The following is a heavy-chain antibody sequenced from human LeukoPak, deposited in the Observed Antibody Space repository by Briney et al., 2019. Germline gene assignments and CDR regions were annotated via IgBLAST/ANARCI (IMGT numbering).Heavy chain of an antibody. D-gene: IGHD3-22*01. Sequence: SETLSLTCTVSGGSISSYYWSWIRQPPGKGLEWIGYSYYSGSTNYNPSLKSRVTISVDTSKNQFSLKLSSVTAADTAVYYCARGDYYDSSGYWLFDYWGQGTLVTVSS. J-gene: IGHJ4*02. CDR2: SYYSGST. V-gene: IGHV4-59*01. CDR1: GGSISSYY. CDR3: ARGDYYDSSGYWLFDY.